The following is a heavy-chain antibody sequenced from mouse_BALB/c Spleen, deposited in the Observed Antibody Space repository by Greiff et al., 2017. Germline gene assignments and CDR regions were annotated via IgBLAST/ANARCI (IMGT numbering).Heavy chain of an antibody. J-gene: IGHJ3*01. V-gene: IGHV1S29*02. CDR1: GYTFTDYN. D-gene: IGHD1-1*01. CDR3: ARDGIYYYGSRGFAY. CDR2: IYPYNGGT. Sequence: VQLQQSGPELVKPGASVKISCKASGYTFTDYNMHWVKQSHGKSLEWIGYIYPYNGGTGYNQKFKSKATLTVDNSSSTAYMELRSLTSEDSAVYYCARDGIYYYGSRGFAYWGQGTLVTVSA.